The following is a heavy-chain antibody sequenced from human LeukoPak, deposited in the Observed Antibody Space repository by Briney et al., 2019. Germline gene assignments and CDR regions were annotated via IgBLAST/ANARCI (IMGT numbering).Heavy chain of an antibody. CDR3: ARGNYDFWSGYYLPWFDP. CDR2: INHSGST. D-gene: IGHD3-3*01. CDR1: GGSSSGYY. V-gene: IGHV4-34*01. Sequence: SETLSLTCAVYGGSSSGYYWSWIRQPPGKGLEWIGEINHSGSTNYNPSLKSRVTISVDTSKNQFSLKLSPVTAADTAVYYCARGNYDFWSGYYLPWFDPWGQGTLVTVSS. J-gene: IGHJ5*02.